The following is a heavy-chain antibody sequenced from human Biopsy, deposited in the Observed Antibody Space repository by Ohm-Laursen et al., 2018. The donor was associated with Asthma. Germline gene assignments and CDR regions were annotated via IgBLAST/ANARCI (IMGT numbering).Heavy chain of an antibody. CDR3: ARAVDYSHYYGIDV. Sequence: ATVKISCKTSGYTFNSAGITWVRQAPGQGLEWMGWISVYNGNTKVAQKFQDRVTMITDTSTSTAYMELRGLRSDDTAVYFCARAVDYSHYYGIDVWGQGTTVTVS. J-gene: IGHJ6*02. D-gene: IGHD3-10*01. CDR1: GYTFNSAG. CDR2: ISVYNGNT. V-gene: IGHV1-18*01.